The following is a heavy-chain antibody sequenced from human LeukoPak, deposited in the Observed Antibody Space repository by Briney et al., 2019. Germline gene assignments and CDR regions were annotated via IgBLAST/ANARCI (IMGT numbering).Heavy chain of an antibody. Sequence: ASVKVSCKASGYTFTSYGISWVRQAPGQGLEWMGWISAYNGNTNYAQKLQGRVTMTTDTSTSTAYMELRSLRSDDTAVYYCARLRDIVVVPAAFLDYWGRGTLVTVSS. V-gene: IGHV1-18*04. J-gene: IGHJ4*02. CDR1: GYTFTSYG. CDR3: ARLRDIVVVPAAFLDY. CDR2: ISAYNGNT. D-gene: IGHD2-2*01.